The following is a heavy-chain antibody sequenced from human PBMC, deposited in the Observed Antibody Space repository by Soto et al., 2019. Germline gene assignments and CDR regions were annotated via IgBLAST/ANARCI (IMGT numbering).Heavy chain of an antibody. D-gene: IGHD1-1*01. J-gene: IGHJ3*02. CDR2: IHYSGSS. CDR3: ARMNQLAPKRNAFDI. Sequence: PSETLSLTCTVSDGSINSYFWSWIRQPPGKGLEWIGYIHYSGSSNYNPSLESRVTISVDASKNQFSLELSSLTAADTAVYYCARMNQLAPKRNAFDIWGQGTKVTVSS. V-gene: IGHV4-59*01. CDR1: DGSINSYF.